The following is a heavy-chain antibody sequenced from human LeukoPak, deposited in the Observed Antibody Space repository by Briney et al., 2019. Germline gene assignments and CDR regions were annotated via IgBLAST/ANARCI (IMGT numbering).Heavy chain of an antibody. V-gene: IGHV4-59*01. CDR1: GGSISSYY. Sequence: SETLSLTCTVSGGSISSYYWSWIRQPPGKGLEWIGYIYYSGSTNYNPSLKSRVTILVDTSKNQFSLKLSSVTAADTAVYYCARGEREWLVRGSFDYWGQGTLVTVSS. CDR3: ARGEREWLVRGSFDY. CDR2: IYYSGST. J-gene: IGHJ4*02. D-gene: IGHD6-19*01.